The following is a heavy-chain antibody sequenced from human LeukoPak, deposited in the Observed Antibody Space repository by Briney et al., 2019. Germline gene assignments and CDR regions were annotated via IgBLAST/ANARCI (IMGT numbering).Heavy chain of an antibody. CDR3: ARVYDSSGYSINYFDY. J-gene: IGHJ4*02. CDR1: GFTFSSYS. CDR2: ISSSSSYI. Sequence: GGSLRLSCAASGFTFSSYSMNWVRQAPGKGLEWVPSISSSSSYIYYADSVKGRFTISRDNAKNSLYLQMNSLRAEDTAVYYCARVYDSSGYSINYFDYWGQGTLVTVSS. V-gene: IGHV3-21*01. D-gene: IGHD3-22*01.